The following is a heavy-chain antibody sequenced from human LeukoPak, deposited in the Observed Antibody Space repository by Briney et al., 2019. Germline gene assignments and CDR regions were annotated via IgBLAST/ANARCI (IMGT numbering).Heavy chain of an antibody. J-gene: IGHJ1*01. CDR2: ISPNADRT. V-gene: IGHV3-23*01. CDR1: GFTFGSYG. D-gene: IGHD3-22*01. CDR3: AIMHGYYDGSGYWVQ. Sequence: GGSLRLSCAASGFTFGSYGMSWVRQAPGKGLEWVSFISPNADRTSYADSVEGRFTISRDNPRNTLYMQMNSLRDEDTAVYYCAIMHGYYDGSGYWVQWGQGTLVTVSS.